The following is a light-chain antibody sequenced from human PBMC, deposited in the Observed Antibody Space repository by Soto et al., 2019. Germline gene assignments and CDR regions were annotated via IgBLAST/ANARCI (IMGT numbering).Light chain of an antibody. Sequence: QSALTQPASVSGSPGQSITISCTGASSDVGGYNHVTWYQQPPGKAPKLIIYDVSSRPSGVSNRFSGSKSGNTASLTISELQAEDEAEYYCISYTSRITWVFGGGTKLTVL. J-gene: IGLJ3*02. CDR3: ISYTSRITWV. CDR2: DVS. CDR1: SSDVGGYNH. V-gene: IGLV2-14*01.